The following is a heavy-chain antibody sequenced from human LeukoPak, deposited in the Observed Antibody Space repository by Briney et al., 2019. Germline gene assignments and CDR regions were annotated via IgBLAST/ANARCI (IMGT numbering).Heavy chain of an antibody. CDR1: GYTFTGYY. J-gene: IGHJ5*02. Sequence: ASVKVSCKASGYTFTGYYTHWVRQAPGQGLEWMGWINPNSGGTNYAQKFQGRVTMTRDTSISTAYMELSRLRSDDTAVYYCARGVYSGYADWFDPWGQGTLVTVSS. CDR2: INPNSGGT. D-gene: IGHD5-12*01. CDR3: ARGVYSGYADWFDP. V-gene: IGHV1-2*02.